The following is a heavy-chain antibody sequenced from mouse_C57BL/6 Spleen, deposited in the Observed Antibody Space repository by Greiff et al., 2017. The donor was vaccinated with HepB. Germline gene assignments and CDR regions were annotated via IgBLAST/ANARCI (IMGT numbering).Heavy chain of an antibody. Sequence: VQLQQSGPGLVKPSQSLSLTCSVTGYSITSGYYWNWIRQFPGNKLEWMGYISYDGSNNYNPSLKNRISITRDTSKNQFFLKLNSVTTEDTATYYCARGYDGYDAMDYWGQGTSVTVSS. CDR3: ARGYDGYDAMDY. J-gene: IGHJ4*01. CDR1: GYSITSGYY. D-gene: IGHD2-3*01. CDR2: ISYDGSN. V-gene: IGHV3-6*01.